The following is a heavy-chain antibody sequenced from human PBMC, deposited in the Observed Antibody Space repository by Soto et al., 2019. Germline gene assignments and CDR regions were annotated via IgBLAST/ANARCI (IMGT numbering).Heavy chain of an antibody. J-gene: IGHJ4*02. D-gene: IGHD6-13*01. CDR3: ARDLPAGNDY. V-gene: IGHV3-7*05. Sequence: EVQLVESGGGLVQPGGSLRLSCAASGFTFSSYWMSWVRQAPGKGLEWVANIKQDGSEKYYVDSVKGRFNNSRDNAKNSRYLQMNSLRAEDTAVYYCARDLPAGNDYWGQGTLVTVSS. CDR1: GFTFSSYW. CDR2: IKQDGSEK.